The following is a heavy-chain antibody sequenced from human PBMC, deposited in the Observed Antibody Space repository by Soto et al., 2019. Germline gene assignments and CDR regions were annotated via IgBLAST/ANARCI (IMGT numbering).Heavy chain of an antibody. CDR3: ARDSRYSGYPGMDV. Sequence: WETLSLTCAVSGYSISSGYYWGWIRQPPGKGLEWIGSIYHSGSTYYNPSLKSRVTISVDTSKNQFSLKLSSVTAADTAVYYCARDSRYSGYPGMDVWGQGTTVTVSS. D-gene: IGHD5-12*01. CDR1: GYSISSGYY. J-gene: IGHJ6*02. CDR2: IYHSGST. V-gene: IGHV4-38-2*02.